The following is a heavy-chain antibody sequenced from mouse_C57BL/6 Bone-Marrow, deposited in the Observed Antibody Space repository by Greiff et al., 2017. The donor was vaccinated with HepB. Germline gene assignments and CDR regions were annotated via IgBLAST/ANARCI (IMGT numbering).Heavy chain of an antibody. CDR2: IYPSDSET. CDR1: GYTFTSYW. J-gene: IGHJ2*01. D-gene: IGHD1-1*01. Sequence: VQLQQPGAELVRPGSSVKLSCKASGYTFTSYWMDWVKQRPGQGLEWIGNIYPSDSETHYNQKFKDKATLTVDKSSSTAYMQLSSLTSEDSAVYYCARNPYYYGSSLGYWGQGTTLTVS. V-gene: IGHV1-61*01. CDR3: ARNPYYYGSSLGY.